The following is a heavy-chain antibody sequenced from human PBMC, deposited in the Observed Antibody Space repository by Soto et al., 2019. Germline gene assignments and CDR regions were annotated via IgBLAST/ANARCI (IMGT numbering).Heavy chain of an antibody. CDR2: IYPFYSDT. Sequence: PGESLKISCKGSGYSFTSYWIVWVRQMPVKGLEFMGIIYPFYSDTRYSPSFQGHVTVSSYNSISTSYLQLISLKASDTAMYYCARLGYGYNLGYFDYWGQGTLVTVSS. D-gene: IGHD5-12*01. V-gene: IGHV5-51*01. J-gene: IGHJ4*02. CDR1: GYSFTSYW. CDR3: ARLGYGYNLGYFDY.